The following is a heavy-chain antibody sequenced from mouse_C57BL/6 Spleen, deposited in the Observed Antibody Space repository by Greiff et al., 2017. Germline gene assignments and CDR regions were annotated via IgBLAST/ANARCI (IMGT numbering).Heavy chain of an antibody. Sequence: QVQLQQPGAELVKPGASVKLSCKASGYTFTSYWMHWVKQRPGRGLEWIGRIDPNSGGTKYNEKFKSKATLTVDKPSSTAYMQLSSLTSEDSAVYYCAREGTTVVATDCYFDVWGTGTTVTVSS. CDR2: IDPNSGGT. D-gene: IGHD1-1*01. CDR1: GYTFTSYW. CDR3: AREGTTVVATDCYFDV. V-gene: IGHV1-72*01. J-gene: IGHJ1*03.